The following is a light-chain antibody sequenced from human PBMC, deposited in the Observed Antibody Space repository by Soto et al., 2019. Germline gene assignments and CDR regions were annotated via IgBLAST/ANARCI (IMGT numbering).Light chain of an antibody. CDR2: KAS. Sequence: DLQMTQSPSTLSASVGDRVTITCRASQSISSSLAWYQQRPGKAPKLLIYKASNLESGVPSRFSGSGSGTELTLTISSLHPDDFATYYCQQYYTYPWTFGPGTKVEIK. CDR3: QQYYTYPWT. V-gene: IGKV1-5*03. CDR1: QSISSS. J-gene: IGKJ1*01.